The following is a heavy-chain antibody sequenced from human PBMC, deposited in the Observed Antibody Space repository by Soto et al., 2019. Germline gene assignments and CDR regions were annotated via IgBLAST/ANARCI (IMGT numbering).Heavy chain of an antibody. CDR3: AKGQSLSDSASDI. J-gene: IGHJ3*02. CDR1: GFTLNTYA. Sequence: GGSLRLSCAVSGFTLNTYAMTWVRQAPGKGLEWVSAIRGSGGSPYYTDSVKGRFTISRDNSKNTLYPQMNSLRVEDTAVYFCAKGQSLSDSASDIWGQGTMVTVSS. V-gene: IGHV3-23*01. D-gene: IGHD2-21*01. CDR2: IRGSGGSP.